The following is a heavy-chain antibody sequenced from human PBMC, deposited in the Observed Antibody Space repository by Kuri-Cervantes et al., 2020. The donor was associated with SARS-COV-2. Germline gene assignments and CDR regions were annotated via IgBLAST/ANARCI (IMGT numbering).Heavy chain of an antibody. V-gene: IGHV4-39*07. Sequence: SETLSLTCTVSGGSISSSSDYWGWIRQPPGKGLEWIGSIYYSGSTNYNPSLKSRGTISVDTSKTQFSLKLSSVTAADTAVYYGAGHILPKWLRPAGSAFDIWGQGTMVTVSS. CDR3: AGHILPKWLRPAGSAFDI. J-gene: IGHJ3*02. CDR2: IYYSGST. D-gene: IGHD5-12*01. CDR1: GGSISSSSDY.